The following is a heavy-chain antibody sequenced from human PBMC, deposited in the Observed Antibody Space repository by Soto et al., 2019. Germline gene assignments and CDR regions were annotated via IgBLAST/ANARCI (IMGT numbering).Heavy chain of an antibody. CDR1: GYTFSSYD. Sequence: ASVKVSCKASGYTFSSYDINWVRQAPGQGLEWMGWINPNSGGTNYAQKFQGWVTMTRDTSISTAYMELSRLRSDDTAVYYCARDLRYCSGGSCYPDLYYYGMDVWGQGTTVTVSS. CDR3: ARDLRYCSGGSCYPDLYYYGMDV. J-gene: IGHJ6*02. D-gene: IGHD2-15*01. CDR2: INPNSGGT. V-gene: IGHV1-2*04.